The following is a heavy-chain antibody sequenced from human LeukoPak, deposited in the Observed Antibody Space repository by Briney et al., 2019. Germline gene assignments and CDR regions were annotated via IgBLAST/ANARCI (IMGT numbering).Heavy chain of an antibody. D-gene: IGHD5-18*01. V-gene: IGHV5-10-1*01. CDR2: IDPSDSYT. J-gene: IGHJ4*02. CDR3: ARESRGYSYGYYY. CDR1: GYRLTSYW. Sequence: GESLGTSLKGSGYRLTSYWISRVRPMPGKGPEWMRRIDPSDSYTNYSPSFQDHVTISADKSISTAYLQWSSLKASDTAMYYCARESRGYSYGYYYWGQGTLVTVSS.